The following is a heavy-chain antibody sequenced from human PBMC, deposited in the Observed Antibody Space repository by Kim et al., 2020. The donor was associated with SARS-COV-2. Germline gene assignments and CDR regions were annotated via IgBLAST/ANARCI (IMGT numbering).Heavy chain of an antibody. J-gene: IGHJ4*02. CDR2: IYSGGST. V-gene: IGHV3-53*01. CDR3: ARDPPYYYGSGSYSG. Sequence: GGSLRLSCAASGFTVSSNYMSWVRQAPGKGLEWVSVIYSGGSTYYADSVKGGFTISRDNSKNTLYLQMNSLRAADTAVYYCARDPPYYYGSGSYSGWGQGTLVTVSS. D-gene: IGHD3-10*01. CDR1: GFTVSSNY.